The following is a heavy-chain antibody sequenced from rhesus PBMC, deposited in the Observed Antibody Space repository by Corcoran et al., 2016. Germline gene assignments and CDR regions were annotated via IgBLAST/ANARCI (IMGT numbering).Heavy chain of an antibody. D-gene: IGHD2-15*01. J-gene: IGHJ6*01. CDR3: ARELSTGLDS. CDR1: GGSISSGYG. CDR2: IFGSIGST. V-gene: IGHV4S7*01. Sequence: QLQLQESGPGLVKPSETLSLTCAVSGGSISSGYGWSWIRQPPGKGLEWIGNIFGSIGSTYDNPSHKSRGTISTETSKNPFSLKRGSVTAADTAVYYCARELSTGLDSWGQGVVVTVSS.